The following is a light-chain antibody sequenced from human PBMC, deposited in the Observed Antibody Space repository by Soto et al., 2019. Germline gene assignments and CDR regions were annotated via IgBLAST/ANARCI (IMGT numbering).Light chain of an antibody. Sequence: QSVLTQPPSASGTPGQRVTISCSGSSSNIGSNYVYWYQQRPGTAPKLLIYRNNQRPSGVTDRFSGSKSGTSASLAISGLRSDDEADYYCAAWDDSLSGLFGGGTKVTVL. CDR3: AAWDDSLSGL. J-gene: IGLJ3*02. CDR1: SSNIGSNY. V-gene: IGLV1-47*01. CDR2: RNN.